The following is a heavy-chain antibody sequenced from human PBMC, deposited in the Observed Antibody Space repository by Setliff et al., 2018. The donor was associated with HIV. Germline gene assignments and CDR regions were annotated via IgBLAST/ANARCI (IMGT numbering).Heavy chain of an antibody. CDR2: IGSSNHGI. CDR1: GFNFKTYG. CDR3: ASFYGDYGY. D-gene: IGHD3-10*01. Sequence: GGSLRHSCAASGFNFKTYGMTCVRQAPGKGLDWVAHIGSSNHGIHHTASVQGRFTVSRDNANNLLFLQMNTLRDEDTAVYYCASFYGDYGYWGHGTQVTVS. J-gene: IGHJ4*01. V-gene: IGHV3-48*02.